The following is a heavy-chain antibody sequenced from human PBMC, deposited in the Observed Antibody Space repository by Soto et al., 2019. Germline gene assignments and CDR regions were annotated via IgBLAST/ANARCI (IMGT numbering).Heavy chain of an antibody. J-gene: IGHJ3*02. CDR1: GGSVSRKRHY. CDR2: IYYKGDT. Sequence: PSETLSPTCSVSGGSVSRKRHYWVWIRQPPGKGVEWIGSIYYKGDTYYNPSLKSRVTISVDTSKNQCSEKWNAVTAAEPAVDCRARHQMSGVVTAPRAFEIRGQWTMFT. V-gene: IGHV4-39*01. D-gene: IGHD3-3*01. CDR3: ARHQMSGVVTAPRAFEI.